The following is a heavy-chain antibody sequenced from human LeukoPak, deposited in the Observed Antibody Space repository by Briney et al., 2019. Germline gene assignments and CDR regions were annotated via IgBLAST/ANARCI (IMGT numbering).Heavy chain of an antibody. V-gene: IGHV3-48*01. J-gene: IGHJ6*03. D-gene: IGHD6-25*01. CDR2: IGTSSTTM. CDR3: ARFAAGGSYYYYMDV. CDR1: GFIFSSYT. Sequence: GGSLRLSCAASGFIFSSYTMNWVRQPPGKGLEWVSNIGTSSTTMYYADSVKGRFTISRDNAKNSLYRQMNSLRADDTAVYYCARFAAGGSYYYYMDVWGKGTTVTVSS.